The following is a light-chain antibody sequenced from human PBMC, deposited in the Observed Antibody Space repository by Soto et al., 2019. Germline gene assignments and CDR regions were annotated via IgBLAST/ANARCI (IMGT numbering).Light chain of an antibody. Sequence: EVVRTRSPATMSVSRGERATLSCRASQTVSRNLAWYQQRPGQAPRLLIYDISNRAAGVPAGFSGSGSETEFTPTIRSLQSEDFAVYFCQQYNNWPSFGQGTRLEIK. CDR1: QTVSRN. V-gene: IGKV3-15*01. J-gene: IGKJ5*01. CDR2: DIS. CDR3: QQYNNWPS.